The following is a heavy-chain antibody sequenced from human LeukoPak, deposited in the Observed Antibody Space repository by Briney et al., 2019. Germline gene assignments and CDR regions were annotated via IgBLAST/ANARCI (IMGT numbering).Heavy chain of an antibody. Sequence: PSETLSLTCTVSGGSISSYYWSWIRQPPGKGLEWIGYIYYSGSTNYNPSLKSRVTILVDTSKNQFSLKLSSVTAADTAVYYCARWGYYYDSSGYWWFDPWGQGTLVTVSS. D-gene: IGHD3-22*01. V-gene: IGHV4-59*08. CDR2: IYYSGST. CDR1: GGSISSYY. J-gene: IGHJ5*02. CDR3: ARWGYYYDSSGYWWFDP.